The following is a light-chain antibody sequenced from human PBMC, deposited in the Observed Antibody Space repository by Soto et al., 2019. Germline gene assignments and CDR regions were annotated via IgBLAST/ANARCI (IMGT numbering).Light chain of an antibody. Sequence: DIQMTQSPSTLSASVGDRVTITCRASQSISSWLAWYQQKPGKATKLLIYDASSLESGVPSRFGGSGSVTEFTLTIISLQPDDFATYYFLQYNRYSFTSGPGTKVDIK. J-gene: IGKJ3*01. CDR3: LQYNRYSFT. CDR2: DAS. CDR1: QSISSW. V-gene: IGKV1-5*01.